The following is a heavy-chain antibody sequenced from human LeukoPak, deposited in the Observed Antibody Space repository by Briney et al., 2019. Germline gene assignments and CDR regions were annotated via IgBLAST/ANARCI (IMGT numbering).Heavy chain of an antibody. CDR3: ARPYDFWSGYYIS. D-gene: IGHD3-3*01. CDR2: INTDGSTT. V-gene: IGHV3-74*01. J-gene: IGHJ5*02. Sequence: GGSLRLSRAASEFTFSTYSMHWVRQAPGKGLVWVSRINTDGSTTSYADSVKGRFTISRDNAKNTLYLQMNSLRAEDTAVYYCARPYDFWSGYYISWGQGTLVTVSS. CDR1: EFTFSTYS.